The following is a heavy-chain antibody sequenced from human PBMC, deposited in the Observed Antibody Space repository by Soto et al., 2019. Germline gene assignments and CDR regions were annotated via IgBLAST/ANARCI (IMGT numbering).Heavy chain of an antibody. V-gene: IGHV4-59*08. D-gene: IGHD1-1*01. J-gene: IGHJ3*02. CDR2: IYYSGST. CDR1: GGSISSYY. CDR3: ARQWGTDAFDI. Sequence: QVQLQESGPGLVKPSETLCLTCTVSGGSISSYYWSWIRQPPGKGLEWIGYIYYSGSTNYNPSLKSRVTISVDTSKNQFSLKLSSETAADTAVYYCARQWGTDAFDIWGQGTMVTVSS.